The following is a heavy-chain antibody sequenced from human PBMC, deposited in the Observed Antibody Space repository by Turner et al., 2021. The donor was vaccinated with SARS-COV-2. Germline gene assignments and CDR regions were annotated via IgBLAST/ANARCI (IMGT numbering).Heavy chain of an antibody. J-gene: IGHJ3*02. CDR2: IAYDGSKK. CDR1: GFTFSSYV. CDR3: ANLLSIEPCVWGSYRVANAFDI. Sequence: LVASGGGVVQPWRPLGLSCAVSGFTFSSYVMDWVRQAQGKGVGWVEVIAYDGSKKCYADAVKGRFTISRDNSKNTLYLQMGSLRPEDTAVYDCANLLSIEPCVWGSYRVANAFDIWGQGTMVTVSS. V-gene: IGHV3-30*18. D-gene: IGHD3-16*02.